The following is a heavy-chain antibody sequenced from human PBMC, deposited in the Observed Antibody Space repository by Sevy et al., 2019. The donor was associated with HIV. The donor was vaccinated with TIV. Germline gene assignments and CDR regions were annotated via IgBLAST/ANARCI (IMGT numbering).Heavy chain of an antibody. CDR1: GFTFDDYA. V-gene: IGHV3-9*01. D-gene: IGHD6-19*01. J-gene: IGHJ3*01. CDR3: AKGAGQWLGDAFDV. CDR2: LSWNSGTI. Sequence: GGFLRLSCAASGFTFDDYAIHWVRQAPGKGLERVSGLSWNSGTIDYADSVKGRFTISRDNAKKSLYLQMNSLRAEDTALYYCAKGAGQWLGDAFDVWGQGTMVTVSS.